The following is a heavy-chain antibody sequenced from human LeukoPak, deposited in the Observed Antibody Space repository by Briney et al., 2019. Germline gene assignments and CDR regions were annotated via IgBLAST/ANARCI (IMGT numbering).Heavy chain of an antibody. Sequence: GGSLRLSCAASGFTFSSYWMHWVRQAPGKGLVWVSRINSDGSSTSYADSVKGRFTISRDNAKNTLCLQMNSLRAEDTAVYYCARELELAPLVDYWGQGTLVTVSS. J-gene: IGHJ4*02. CDR2: INSDGSST. D-gene: IGHD1-7*01. CDR1: GFTFSSYW. V-gene: IGHV3-74*01. CDR3: ARELELAPLVDY.